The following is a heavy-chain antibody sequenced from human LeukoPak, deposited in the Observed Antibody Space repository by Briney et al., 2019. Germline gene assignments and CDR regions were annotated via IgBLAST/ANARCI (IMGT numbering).Heavy chain of an antibody. Sequence: GASVKVSCKASGYTFTGYYMHWVRQAPGQGLEWMGWINPNSGGTNYAQKFQGWVTMTRDTSISTAYMELSRLRSDVTAVYYCARGYCSGGSCYYDDAFDIWGQGTMVTVSS. CDR1: GYTFTGYY. CDR2: INPNSGGT. CDR3: ARGYCSGGSCYYDDAFDI. V-gene: IGHV1-2*04. D-gene: IGHD2-15*01. J-gene: IGHJ3*02.